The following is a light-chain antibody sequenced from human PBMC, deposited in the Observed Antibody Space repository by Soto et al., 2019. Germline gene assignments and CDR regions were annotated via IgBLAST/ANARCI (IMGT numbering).Light chain of an antibody. CDR1: SSDVGAYNY. V-gene: IGLV2-14*03. Sequence: QSALTQPASVSGSPGQSITISCTGTSSDVGAYNYVSWYQHHPGKAPKLMIYDVSNRPSGVSNRFSGSKSGSTASLTISGLQAEDEADYYCNSFTTSSTLVFGGGTKVTVL. CDR3: NSFTTSSTLV. CDR2: DVS. J-gene: IGLJ2*01.